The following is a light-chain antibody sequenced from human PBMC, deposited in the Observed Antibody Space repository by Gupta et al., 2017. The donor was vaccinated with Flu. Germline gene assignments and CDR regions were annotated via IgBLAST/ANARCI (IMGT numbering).Light chain of an antibody. CDR3: QSYHTSGQV. CDR2: ENN. J-gene: IGLJ2*01. CDR1: SGSIANNY. Sequence: FIPTQSHSVSESPGKTITISCTRTSGSIANNYVQWYQQRPGSSPTIVIYENNQRPSGVPDRFSGSIDSSSNSASLTISGLKTEDEAYYYCQSYHTSGQVFGGGTKLTVL. V-gene: IGLV6-57*01.